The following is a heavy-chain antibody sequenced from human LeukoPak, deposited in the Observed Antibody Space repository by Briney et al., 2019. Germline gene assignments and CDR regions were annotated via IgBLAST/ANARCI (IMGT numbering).Heavy chain of an antibody. J-gene: IGHJ4*02. CDR3: ARDLGHTSGLDY. CDR2: IWYDGSHK. V-gene: IGHV3-33*01. CDR1: GFTFSSYG. Sequence: SGRSLRLSCAASGFTFSSYGMHWVRQAPGKGLEWVAVIWYDGSHKYYADSVKGRFTISRDNSKNTLYLQMNSLRAEDTAVYYCARDLGHTSGLDYWGQGTLVTVSS. D-gene: IGHD3-10*01.